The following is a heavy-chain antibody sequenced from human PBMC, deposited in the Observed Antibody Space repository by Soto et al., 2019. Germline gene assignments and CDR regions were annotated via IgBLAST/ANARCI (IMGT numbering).Heavy chain of an antibody. Sequence: PAETLARTCTVSGGSISSYYWSWIRQPPGKGLEWIGYIYYSGSTNYNPSLKSRVTISVDTSKNQFSLKLSSVTAAETAVSYCARDRGSYLDYWGQGTMVTVSS. CDR1: GGSISSYY. CDR3: ARDRGSYLDY. V-gene: IGHV4-59*01. J-gene: IGHJ4*02. CDR2: IYYSGST. D-gene: IGHD3-16*02.